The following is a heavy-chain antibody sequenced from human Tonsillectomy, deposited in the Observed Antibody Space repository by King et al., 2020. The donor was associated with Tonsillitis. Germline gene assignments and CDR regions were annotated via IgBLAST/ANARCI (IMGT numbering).Heavy chain of an antibody. CDR3: AHSFYSSTWYAPFQH. V-gene: IGHV2-5*02. CDR1: GVSLSTSGGG. J-gene: IGHJ1*01. D-gene: IGHD6-13*01. Sequence: ITLKESGPTLVKPTQTLTLTCTFSGVSLSTSGGGVGWIRQPPGKALEWLALIHWDEVKRYSPSLKSRLTITKDTSKAQVVLTMTNVDPVDTATYYCAHSFYSSTWYAPFQHWGQGTLVTVSS. CDR2: IHWDEVK.